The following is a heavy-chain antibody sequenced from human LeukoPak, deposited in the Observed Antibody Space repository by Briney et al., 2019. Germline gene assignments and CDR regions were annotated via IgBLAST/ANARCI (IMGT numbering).Heavy chain of an antibody. J-gene: IGHJ4*02. D-gene: IGHD3-3*02. Sequence: SVKVSCKASGGTFSSYAISWVRQDPGQGLEWMGGIIPIFGTANYAQKFQGRVTITTDESTSTAYMELSSLRSEDTAVYYCARALGSGSNFGDLDYWGQGTLVTVSS. CDR2: IIPIFGTA. CDR1: GGTFSSYA. V-gene: IGHV1-69*05. CDR3: ARALGSGSNFGDLDY.